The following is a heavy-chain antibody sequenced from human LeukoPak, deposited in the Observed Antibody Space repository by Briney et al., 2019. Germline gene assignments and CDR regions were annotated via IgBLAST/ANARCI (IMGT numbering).Heavy chain of an antibody. Sequence: PSETLSLTCAVSGGSLSGYYWNWIRQPPGKGLEWIGYVNAVGSTKYNPSLSSRLTISVDKSKNQFSLKLNSVTAADSAVYFCARGVPAASGGGFDYWGQGTLVAVSS. CDR3: ARGVPAASGGGFDY. CDR1: GGSLSGYY. J-gene: IGHJ4*02. CDR2: VNAVGST. D-gene: IGHD6-13*01. V-gene: IGHV4-4*08.